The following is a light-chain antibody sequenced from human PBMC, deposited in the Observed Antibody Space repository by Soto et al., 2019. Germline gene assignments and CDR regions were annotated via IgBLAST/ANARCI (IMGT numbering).Light chain of an antibody. CDR2: DAS. CDR1: QDISNY. CDR3: QQYDNLPYT. J-gene: IGKJ2*01. Sequence: QMTQSPSSLSASVGDRVTITCQASQDISNYLNWYQQKPGKAPKLLIYDASNLETGVPSRFSGSGSGTDFTFTISSLQPEDIATYYCQQYDNLPYTFGQGTKLEIK. V-gene: IGKV1-33*01.